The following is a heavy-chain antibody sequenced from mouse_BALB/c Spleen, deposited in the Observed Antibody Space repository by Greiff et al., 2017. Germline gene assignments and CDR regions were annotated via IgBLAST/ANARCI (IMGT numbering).Heavy chain of an antibody. CDR3: ARNLLLYYWYFDV. Sequence: QVQLKESGPGLVAPSQSLSITCTVSGFSLTGYGVNWVRQPPGKGLEWLGMIWGDGSTDYNSALKSRLSISKDNSKSQVFLKMNSLQTDDTARYYCARNLLLYYWYFDVWGAGTTVTVSS. V-gene: IGHV2-6-7*01. CDR2: IWGDGST. CDR1: GFSLTGYG. D-gene: IGHD1-1*02. J-gene: IGHJ1*01.